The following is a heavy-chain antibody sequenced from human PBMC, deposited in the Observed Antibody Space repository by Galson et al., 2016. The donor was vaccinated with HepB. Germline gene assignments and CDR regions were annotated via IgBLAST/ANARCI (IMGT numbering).Heavy chain of an antibody. CDR2: INTNTGIP. Sequence: SVKVSCKASGYTFTTYALSWVRQAPGQGLEWMGWINTNTGIPTYAQGFTGRFVFSVDSSISMAYLQINSLKAEDTAVYYCATGAGGDIYYYYAMDVWGQGTTVTVSS. V-gene: IGHV7-4-1*04. J-gene: IGHJ6*02. CDR3: ATGAGGDIYYYYAMDV. D-gene: IGHD3-10*01. CDR1: GYTFTTYA.